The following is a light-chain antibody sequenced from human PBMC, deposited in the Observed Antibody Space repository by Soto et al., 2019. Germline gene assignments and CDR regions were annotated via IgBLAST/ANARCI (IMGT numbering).Light chain of an antibody. Sequence: RMTHSPSSLSASTGGRVSMTCVASQGISSYLAWYQQKPGKAPKLLIYAASTLQSGVPSRFSGSGSGTDFTLTISCLQSEDFATYYCQQYYSYPWTFGQGTKVDIK. J-gene: IGKJ1*01. CDR2: AAS. CDR3: QQYYSYPWT. V-gene: IGKV1-8*01. CDR1: QGISSY.